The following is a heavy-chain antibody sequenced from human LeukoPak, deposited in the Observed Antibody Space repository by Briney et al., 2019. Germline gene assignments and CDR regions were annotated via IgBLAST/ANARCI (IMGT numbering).Heavy chain of an antibody. CDR3: AGAGVAEDRGFDS. Sequence: ASVKVSCKASGGTFSSYAISWVRQAPGQGLEWMGGIIPIFGTANYAQKFQGRVTMTRDTSISTAYMELGSLRSDDTAVYYCAGAGVAEDRGFDSWGQGTLVTVSS. J-gene: IGHJ4*02. CDR1: GGTFSSYA. CDR2: IIPIFGTA. V-gene: IGHV1-69*05. D-gene: IGHD7-27*01.